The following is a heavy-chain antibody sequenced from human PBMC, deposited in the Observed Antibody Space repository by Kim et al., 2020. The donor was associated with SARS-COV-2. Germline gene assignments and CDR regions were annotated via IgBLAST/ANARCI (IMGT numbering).Heavy chain of an antibody. CDR1: GFTFSGYY. D-gene: IGHD4-17*01. CDR2: ISYSGSTK. J-gene: IGHJ6*02. V-gene: IGHV3-11*04. CDR3: ARSWADYGGGYYYYGMDV. Sequence: GGSLRLSCAASGFTFSGYYMNWIRQAPGKGLEWVSYISYSGSTKYYADSVKGRFTISRDNAKNSLYLQMNSLRAEDTAVYYCARSWADYGGGYYYYGMDVWGQGTTVTVSS.